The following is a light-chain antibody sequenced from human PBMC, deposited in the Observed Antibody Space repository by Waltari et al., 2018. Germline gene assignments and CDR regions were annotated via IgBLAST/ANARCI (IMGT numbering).Light chain of an antibody. J-gene: IGKJ1*01. CDR1: QSFGRS. CDR3: QMYVRLPVT. Sequence: ETVLTQSPGTLSLSPGEGATPSCRASQSFGRSLVWYQQKPGRAPRLLIYGASIRATGIPDRFTGSGSGTDFSLTISRLEPEDSAVYYCQMYVRLPVTFGQGTKVEI. CDR2: GAS. V-gene: IGKV3-20*01.